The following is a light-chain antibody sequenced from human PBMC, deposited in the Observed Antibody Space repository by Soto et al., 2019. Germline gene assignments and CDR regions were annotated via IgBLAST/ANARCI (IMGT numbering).Light chain of an antibody. J-gene: IGKJ5*01. CDR2: AAS. CDR1: QSISSY. V-gene: IGKV1-39*01. CDR3: QQYYSYPQT. Sequence: DIQMTQSPSSPSASVGDRLTITFRASQSISSYLHWYQQKPGKAPKLLIYAASTLQSGVPSRFSGSGSGTDFTLTISCLQSEDFATYYCQQYYSYPQTFGQGTRLEIK.